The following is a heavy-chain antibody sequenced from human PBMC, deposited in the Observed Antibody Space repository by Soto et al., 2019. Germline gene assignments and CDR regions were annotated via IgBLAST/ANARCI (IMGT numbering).Heavy chain of an antibody. CDR3: ARSASMVRGVIIPFDY. J-gene: IGHJ4*02. Sequence: NPSETLSLTCTVSGGSISSYYWSWIRQPPGKGLEWIGYIYYSGSTNYNPSLKSRVTISVDTSKNQFSLKLSSVTAADTAVYYCARSASMVRGVIIPFDYWGQGTLVTVSS. D-gene: IGHD3-10*01. CDR1: GGSISSYY. V-gene: IGHV4-59*01. CDR2: IYYSGST.